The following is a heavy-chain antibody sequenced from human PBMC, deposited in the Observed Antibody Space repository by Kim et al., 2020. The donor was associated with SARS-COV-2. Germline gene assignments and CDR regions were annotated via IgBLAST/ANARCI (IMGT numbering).Heavy chain of an antibody. J-gene: IGHJ6*02. V-gene: IGHV3-30*02. CDR3: AKEGFFEWYVGGMDF. D-gene: IGHD3-3*01. Sequence: ESVHGRVTISRDNSKNPLYLEMNSLRAEDTAVYYCAKEGFFEWYVGGMDFWGQGTTVTVSS.